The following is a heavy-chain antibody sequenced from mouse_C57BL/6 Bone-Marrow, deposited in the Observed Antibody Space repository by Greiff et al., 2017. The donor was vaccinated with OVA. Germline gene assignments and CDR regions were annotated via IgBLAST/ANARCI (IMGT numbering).Heavy chain of an antibody. V-gene: IGHV3-6*01. Sequence: ESGPGLVKPSQSLSLTCSVTGYSITSGYYWNWIRQFPGNKLEWMGYISYDGSNNYNPSLKNRISITRDTSKNQFFLKLNSVTTEDTATDDCAEATVVARWYFDVWGTGTTVTVSS. CDR3: AEATVVARWYFDV. J-gene: IGHJ1*03. CDR1: GYSITSGYY. CDR2: ISYDGSN. D-gene: IGHD1-1*01.